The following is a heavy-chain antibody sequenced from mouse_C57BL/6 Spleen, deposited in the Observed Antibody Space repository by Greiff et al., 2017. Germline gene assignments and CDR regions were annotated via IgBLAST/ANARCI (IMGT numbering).Heavy chain of an antibody. J-gene: IGHJ1*03. CDR3: ARYEGGYPWYFDV. CDR1: GFTFTDYY. D-gene: IGHD2-2*01. Sequence: DVKLQESGGGLVQPGGSLSLSCAASGFTFTDYYMSWVRQPPGKALEWLGFIRNKANGYTTEYSASVKGRFTISRDNSQSILYLQMNALRAEDSATYYCARYEGGYPWYFDVWGTGTPVTVSS. CDR2: IRNKANGYTT. V-gene: IGHV7-3*01.